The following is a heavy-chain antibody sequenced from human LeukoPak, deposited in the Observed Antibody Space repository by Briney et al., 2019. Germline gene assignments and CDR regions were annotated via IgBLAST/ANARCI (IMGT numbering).Heavy chain of an antibody. CDR3: ARGQGSSWYYRLFGMDV. CDR2: MNPNSGNT. CDR1: GYTFTSYD. D-gene: IGHD6-13*01. J-gene: IGHJ6*02. Sequence: ASVKVSCKASGYTFTSYDINWVRQATGQGLEWMGWMNPNSGNTGYAQKFQGRVTMTRNTSISTAYMELSSLRSEDTAVYYCARGQGSSWYYRLFGMDVWGQGTTVTVSS. V-gene: IGHV1-8*01.